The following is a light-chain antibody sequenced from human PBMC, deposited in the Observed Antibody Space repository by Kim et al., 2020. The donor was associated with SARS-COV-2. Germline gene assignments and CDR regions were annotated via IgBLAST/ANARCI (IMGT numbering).Light chain of an antibody. CDR1: GSDIGSYNY. V-gene: IGLV2-14*04. CDR3: SSYARSNTWL. J-gene: IGLJ3*02. CDR2: DVS. Sequence: GHSITISCTGTGSDIGSYNYVSWYQQHPGKAPKLVIYDVSQWPSGVSARFSGSKSANTASLTISGLQAEDEADYHCSSYARSNTWLFGGGTQLTVL.